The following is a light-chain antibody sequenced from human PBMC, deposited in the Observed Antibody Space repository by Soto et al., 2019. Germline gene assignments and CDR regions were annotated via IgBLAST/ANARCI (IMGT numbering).Light chain of an antibody. CDR3: QQFNNYQGT. V-gene: IGKV1D-13*01. Sequence: IQMTQSPSTLSASVGDRVTITCRASQGISSALAWYQQKPGKAPKLLIYDASSLESGVPSRFSGSGSGTDFTLTISCLQSEDFATYYCQQFNNYQGTFGQGTRLEIK. J-gene: IGKJ5*01. CDR1: QGISSA. CDR2: DAS.